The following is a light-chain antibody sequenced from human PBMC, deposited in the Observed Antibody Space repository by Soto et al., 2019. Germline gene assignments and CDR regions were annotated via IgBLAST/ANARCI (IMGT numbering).Light chain of an antibody. CDR2: HTT. J-gene: IGLJ2*01. CDR1: TGAVTSTYY. V-gene: IGLV7-43*01. CDR3: LLYSGGDVV. Sequence: QTVVTQETSLTVSPGGTVTLTCASSTGAVTSTYYPNWFQRKPGQAPRTLIYHTTNRHSWTPARFSHSLLGGKAALTLSGAQPEDEAEYYCLLYSGGDVVFGGGTKLTVL.